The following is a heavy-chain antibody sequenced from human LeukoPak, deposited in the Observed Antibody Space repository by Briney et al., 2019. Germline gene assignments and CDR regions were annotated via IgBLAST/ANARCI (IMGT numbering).Heavy chain of an antibody. J-gene: IGHJ3*02. CDR3: ARDSRETYYYVSRWGADAFDI. Sequence: ASVKVSCKASGYTFTSYYMHWVRQAPGQGLEWMGIINPSGGSTSYAQKFQGRVTMTRDTSTSTVYMELSSLRSEDTAVYYCARDSRETYYYVSRWGADAFDIWGQGTMVTVSS. CDR2: INPSGGST. CDR1: GYTFTSYY. V-gene: IGHV1-46*01. D-gene: IGHD3-22*01.